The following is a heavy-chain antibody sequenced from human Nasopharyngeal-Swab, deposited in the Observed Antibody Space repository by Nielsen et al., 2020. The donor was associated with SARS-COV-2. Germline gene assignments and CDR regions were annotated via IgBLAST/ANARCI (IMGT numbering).Heavy chain of an antibody. D-gene: IGHD3-22*01. CDR3: AKETDSSFDY. Sequence: GESLQISCAASGFTFSSYDMHWVRQATGKGLEWVSAIGTAGDTYYPGSVKGRFTISRENAKNSLYLQMNSLRAGDTAVYYCAKETDSSFDYWGQGTLVTVSS. J-gene: IGHJ4*02. V-gene: IGHV3-13*04. CDR2: IGTAGDT. CDR1: GFTFSSYD.